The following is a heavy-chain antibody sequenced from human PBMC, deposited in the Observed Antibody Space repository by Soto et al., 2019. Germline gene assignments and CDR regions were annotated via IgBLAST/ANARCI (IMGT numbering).Heavy chain of an antibody. CDR3: AKAGFWSGYYSLVDY. CDR2: ISWNSGSI. Sequence: EVQLVESGGGLVQPGRSLRLSCAASGFTFDDYVMHWVRQAPGKGLEWVSGISWNSGSIGYADSVKGRFTISRDNAKNSLYLQMNSLRAEDTALYYCAKAGFWSGYYSLVDYWGQGTLVTVSS. CDR1: GFTFDDYV. J-gene: IGHJ4*02. D-gene: IGHD3-3*01. V-gene: IGHV3-9*01.